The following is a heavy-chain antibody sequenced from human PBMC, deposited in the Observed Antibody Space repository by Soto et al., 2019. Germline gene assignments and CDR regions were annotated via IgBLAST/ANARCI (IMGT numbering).Heavy chain of an antibody. CDR1: GFTFSSYA. CDR2: ISGSGGST. V-gene: IGHV3-23*01. CDR3: AKDVHSGSYSAGYFDY. D-gene: IGHD1-26*01. Sequence: EVQLLESGGGLVQPGGSLRLSCAASGFTFSSYAMSWVRQAPGKGLEWVSAISGSGGSTYYADFVKGRFTISRDNSKNTLYLQMNSLRAEDTAVYYCAKDVHSGSYSAGYFDYWGQGTLVTVSS. J-gene: IGHJ4*02.